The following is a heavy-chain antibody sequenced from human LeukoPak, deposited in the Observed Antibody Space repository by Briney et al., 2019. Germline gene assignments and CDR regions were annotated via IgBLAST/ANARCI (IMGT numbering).Heavy chain of an antibody. CDR2: TRYDGTTE. CDR3: ARGAAVAVEL. CDR1: GFTLTDYN. Sequence: PGGSLRLSCAASGFTLTDYNMHWVRQAPGKGLEYVAFTRYDGTTEYYADSVKGRFTMSRDKSKNTLYLQMNSLRREDTAVYYCARGAAVAVELWGQGTLVTVSS. J-gene: IGHJ4*02. V-gene: IGHV3-30*02. D-gene: IGHD6-19*01.